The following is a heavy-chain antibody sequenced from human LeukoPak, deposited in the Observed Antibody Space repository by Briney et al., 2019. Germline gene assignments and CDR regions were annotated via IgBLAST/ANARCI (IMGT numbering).Heavy chain of an antibody. D-gene: IGHD3-22*01. V-gene: IGHV4-39*07. J-gene: IGHJ4*02. CDR3: ARVLYDSSGYYFAY. CDR1: GGSISSSAHS. CDR2: IYYSGST. Sequence: NPSETLSLTCTVSGGSISSSAHSWGWMRQPPGKGLEWIGTIYYSGSTYYNPSLKSRVTISVDTSKNQFSLKLSSVTAADTAVYYCARVLYDSSGYYFAYWGQGTLVTVSS.